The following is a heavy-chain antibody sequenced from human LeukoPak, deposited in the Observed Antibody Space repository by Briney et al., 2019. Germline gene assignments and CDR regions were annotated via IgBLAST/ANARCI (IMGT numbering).Heavy chain of an antibody. J-gene: IGHJ4*02. CDR1: GFTFSSYG. Sequence: PGGSLRLSCAASGFTFSSYGMHWVRQAPGKGLEWVAFIHYDGNNKYYADSVKGRFTISRDNSKNTVYLQMNSLRPEDTAVYYCAARRLTVTTEIDYWGQGTLVTVSS. CDR2: IHYDGNNK. D-gene: IGHD4-17*01. CDR3: AARRLTVTTEIDY. V-gene: IGHV3-30*02.